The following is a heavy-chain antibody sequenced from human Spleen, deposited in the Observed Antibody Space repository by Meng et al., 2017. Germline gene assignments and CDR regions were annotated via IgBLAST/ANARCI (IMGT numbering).Heavy chain of an antibody. CDR2: IIPMLGQA. D-gene: IGHD2-8*01. CDR3: GRPHAPWNGPYAMDV. CDR1: GGTFTNYP. Sequence: SVKVSCKASGGTFTNYPLSWVRQGPGQGLEWMGGIIPMLGQADYAQRFQGRVTITADDSTSTAYMELSSLTSADTAVYFCGRPHAPWNGPYAMDVWGQGTTVTVSS. J-gene: IGHJ6*02. V-gene: IGHV1-69*10.